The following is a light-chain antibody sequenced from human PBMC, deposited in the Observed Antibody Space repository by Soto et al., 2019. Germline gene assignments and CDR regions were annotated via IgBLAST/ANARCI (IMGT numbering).Light chain of an antibody. Sequence: QSVLTQPPSVSGAPGQRVTISCTGSSSNIGAGYDVHWYQQLPGTAPKLLIYGNSNRPSGVPDRFSGSKSGTSASLAITGLXXXXXXXXYCQSYDSSLSGDVVFGGGTKL. CDR2: GNS. CDR3: QSYDSSLSGDVV. J-gene: IGLJ2*01. CDR1: SSNIGAGYD. V-gene: IGLV1-40*01.